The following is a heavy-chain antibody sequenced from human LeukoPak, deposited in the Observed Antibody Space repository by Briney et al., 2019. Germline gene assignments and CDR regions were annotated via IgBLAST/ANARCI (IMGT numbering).Heavy chain of an antibody. D-gene: IGHD5-18*01. CDR2: IYYSGST. Sequence: PSETLSLTCTVSGGSISSYYWSWIRQPPGKGLEWIGYIYYSGSTNYNPSLKSRVTISVDTSKNQFSLKLSSVTAADTAVYYCARETRGYSYGTGGWFDPWGQGTLVIVSS. CDR3: ARETRGYSYGTGGWFDP. J-gene: IGHJ5*02. V-gene: IGHV4-59*01. CDR1: GGSISSYY.